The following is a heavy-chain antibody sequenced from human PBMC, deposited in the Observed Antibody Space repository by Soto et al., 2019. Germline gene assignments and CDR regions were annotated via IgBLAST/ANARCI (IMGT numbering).Heavy chain of an antibody. Sequence: GGSLRLSCAASGFTFSSYAMSWVRQAPGKGLEWVSAISGSGGSTYYADSVKGRFTISRDNSKNTLYLQMNSLRAEDTAVYYCAKDLIFGGVEAPYYFDYWGQGTLVTVSS. CDR2: ISGSGGST. CDR1: GFTFSSYA. V-gene: IGHV3-23*01. J-gene: IGHJ4*02. D-gene: IGHD3-3*02. CDR3: AKDLIFGGVEAPYYFDY.